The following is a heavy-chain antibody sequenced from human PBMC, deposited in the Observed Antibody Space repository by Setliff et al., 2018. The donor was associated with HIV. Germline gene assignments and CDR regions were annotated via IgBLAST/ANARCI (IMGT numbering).Heavy chain of an antibody. CDR2: IYYTGST. J-gene: IGHJ4*02. D-gene: IGHD2-15*01. CDR1: GDSFTTYY. CDR3: AGDYAGSGRPFDY. V-gene: IGHV4-4*07. Sequence: PSETLSLTCSVSGDSFTTYYWNWIRQPAGKGLEWIGRIYYTGSTNYNYSLDGRVSMSVDMSKSQFSLRLASVTAADTAVYVCAGDYAGSGRPFDYWGQGISVTVSS.